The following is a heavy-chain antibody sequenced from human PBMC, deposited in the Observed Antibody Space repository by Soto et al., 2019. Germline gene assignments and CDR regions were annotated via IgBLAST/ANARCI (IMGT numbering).Heavy chain of an antibody. J-gene: IGHJ4*02. CDR2: MYSGGST. Sequence: EVQLVESGGGLVQPGGSLRLSCAAFGFTVSGSYMTWVRQAPGKGLEWVSVMYSGGSTYYADSVKGRFTVSRDTSKNTLYLQMNNVRAEDTAVYYCTRDSSPTVTADSWGQGTLVTVSS. CDR1: GFTVSGSY. V-gene: IGHV3-66*01. D-gene: IGHD4-17*01. CDR3: TRDSSPTVTADS.